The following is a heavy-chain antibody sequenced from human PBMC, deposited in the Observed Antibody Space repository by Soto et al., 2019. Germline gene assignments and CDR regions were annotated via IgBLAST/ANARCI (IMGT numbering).Heavy chain of an antibody. D-gene: IGHD3-3*01. J-gene: IGHJ4*02. CDR3: ARDLRDFWSGYYKGGYFDY. Sequence: GGSLRLSCAASGFTFDDYGMSWVRQAPGKGLEWVSGINWNGGSTGYADSVKGRFTISRDNAKNSLYLQMNSLRAEDTALYHCARDLRDFWSGYYKGGYFDYWGQGTLVTVSS. CDR1: GFTFDDYG. CDR2: INWNGGST. V-gene: IGHV3-20*01.